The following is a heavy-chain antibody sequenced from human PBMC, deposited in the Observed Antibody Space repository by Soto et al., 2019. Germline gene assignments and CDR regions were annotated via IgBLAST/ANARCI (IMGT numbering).Heavy chain of an antibody. D-gene: IGHD2-15*01. V-gene: IGHV1-69*12. CDR1: GGTFGNSA. CDR3: ARDKDRQQLGGNYYYGIDV. J-gene: IGHJ6*02. Sequence: QVQLVQSGAEVKKPGSSVTVSCKASGGTFGNSAISWVRQAPGQGLEWVGGIIPIFSTPDYAQKFQGRITITADDSTTTAYMELTSLKSEDTAVYYCARDKDRQQLGGNYYYGIDVWGQGTTVTVSS. CDR2: IIPIFSTP.